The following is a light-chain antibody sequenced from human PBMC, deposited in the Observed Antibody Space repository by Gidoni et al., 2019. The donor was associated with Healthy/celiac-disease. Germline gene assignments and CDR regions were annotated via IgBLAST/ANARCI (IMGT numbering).Light chain of an antibody. Sequence: DIQMTQSPSSLSASVGDRVTITCRASQRLSSYLNWYQQKPGKAPKLLIYAASSLQSGVPSMFSGSGSGTDFTLTISSRQPEDFATYYCQQSYSTLGTFGPGTKVDIK. J-gene: IGKJ3*01. CDR1: QRLSSY. CDR2: AAS. CDR3: QQSYSTLGT. V-gene: IGKV1-39*01.